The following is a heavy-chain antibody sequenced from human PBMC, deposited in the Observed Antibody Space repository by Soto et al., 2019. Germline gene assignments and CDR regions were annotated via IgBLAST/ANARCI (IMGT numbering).Heavy chain of an antibody. D-gene: IGHD2-15*01. Sequence: ASVKVSCKASGYAFTSLAFSWVRQAPGQGLEWMGWISAHNGDSIYAQKLQGRVTLTTDTSTTTAYMELRSLRSDDTAVYYCAKYEGYCSGGSCYQPPRAGSYYFDYWGQGTLVTVSS. V-gene: IGHV1-18*04. CDR1: GYAFTSLA. J-gene: IGHJ4*02. CDR2: ISAHNGDS. CDR3: AKYEGYCSGGSCYQPPRAGSYYFDY.